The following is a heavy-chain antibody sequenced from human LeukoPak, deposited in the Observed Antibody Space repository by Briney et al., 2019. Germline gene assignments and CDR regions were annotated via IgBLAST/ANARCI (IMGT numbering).Heavy chain of an antibody. V-gene: IGHV5-51*01. CDR2: IYPGDSDT. J-gene: IGHJ4*01. CDR3: ARVARDGDTTCDY. Sequence: PGESLKPYCKGSGYSFSSYCIGWVRQMPGKGLEWMGIIYPGDSDTRDSPSFQGQVTISADKSVSTAYLQWSNLKASDTAMYYCARVARDGDTTCDYWGEGSLATVPS. CDR1: GYSFSSYC. D-gene: IGHD1-26*01.